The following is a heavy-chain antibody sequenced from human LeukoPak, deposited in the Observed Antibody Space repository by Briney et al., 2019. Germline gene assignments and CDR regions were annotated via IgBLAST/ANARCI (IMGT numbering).Heavy chain of an antibody. CDR2: IIPIFGTA. Sequence: SVKVSCKASGGTFSSCAISWVRQAPGQGLEGMGGIIPIFGTANYAQKFQGRVTITADESTSTAYMELSSLRSEDTAVYYCARDTSGGYYYYMDVWGKGTTVTISS. CDR1: GGTFSSCA. D-gene: IGHD2-15*01. J-gene: IGHJ6*03. CDR3: ARDTSGGYYYYMDV. V-gene: IGHV1-69*13.